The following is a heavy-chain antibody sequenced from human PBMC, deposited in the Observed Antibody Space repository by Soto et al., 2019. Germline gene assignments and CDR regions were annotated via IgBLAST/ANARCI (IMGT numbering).Heavy chain of an antibody. Sequence: WDTLSLTCTVSGGYISGTSYFWGWIRQPPGKGLEWIGSIHSTGNTYYNPSLMSRVTISVDTSKNQFSLILSSVTAADTAVYYCARALVFYDYWGQGALVTVSS. V-gene: IGHV4-39*01. D-gene: IGHD2-21*01. CDR2: IHSTGNT. CDR1: GGYISGTSYF. CDR3: ARALVFYDY. J-gene: IGHJ4*02.